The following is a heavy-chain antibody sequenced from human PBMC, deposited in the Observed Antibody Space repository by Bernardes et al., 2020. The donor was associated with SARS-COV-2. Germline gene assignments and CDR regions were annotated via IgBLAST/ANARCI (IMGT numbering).Heavy chain of an antibody. CDR2: ISGSGGST. CDR1: GFTFSSYA. CDR3: AKDLTIPLSGSYSFDY. D-gene: IGHD1-26*01. J-gene: IGHJ4*02. V-gene: IGHV3-23*01. Sequence: GGSLRLSCAASGFTFSSYAMSWVRQAPGKGLEWVSAISGSGGSTYYADSVKGRFTISRDNSKNTLYLQMNSLRAEDTAVYYCAKDLTIPLSGSYSFDYWGQGTLVTVSS.